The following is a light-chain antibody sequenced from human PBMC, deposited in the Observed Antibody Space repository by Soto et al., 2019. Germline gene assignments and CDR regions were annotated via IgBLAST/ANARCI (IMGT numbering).Light chain of an antibody. CDR2: DAS. V-gene: IGKV3-11*01. J-gene: IGKJ4*01. CDR3: QQRSNWTLT. CDR1: QSVSSY. Sequence: EFMLTQSPGTLSLSPGERATLSCRASQSVSSYLAWYQQKPGQAPRLLIYDASNTATGIPARFSGSGSGTDFTLTISSLEPEDFAVYYCQQRSNWTLTFGGRTKVDI.